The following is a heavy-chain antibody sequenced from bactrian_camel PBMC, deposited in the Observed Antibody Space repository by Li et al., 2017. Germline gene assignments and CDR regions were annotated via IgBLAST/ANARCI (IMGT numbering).Heavy chain of an antibody. V-gene: IGHV3S63*01. CDR3: TAEQMGWSWYNH. D-gene: IGHD5*01. J-gene: IGHJ4*01. Sequence: HVQLVESGGGSVQAGGSLRLSCEASSYTHCMGWFRQAPGKEREGVARIATGSGNTYYADSVKGRFTITRDNAKNTVYLQMNSLIAEDTSLYYCTAEQMGWSWYNHWGQGTQVTVS. CDR1: SYTHC. CDR2: IATGSGNT.